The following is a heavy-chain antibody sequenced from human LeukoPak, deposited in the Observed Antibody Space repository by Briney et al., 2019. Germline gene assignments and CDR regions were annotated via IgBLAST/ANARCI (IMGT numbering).Heavy chain of an antibody. Sequence: ASVKVSCKASGYTFTTYDINWVRQATGQGLEWLGWMNPNSGNTGYAQKFQGRVTMTRNISITTAYMELSNLRSDDTAVYYCARGRDSGYDWVYWGQGTLVTVSS. V-gene: IGHV1-8*01. CDR2: MNPNSGNT. CDR1: GYTFTTYD. D-gene: IGHD5-12*01. CDR3: ARGRDSGYDWVY. J-gene: IGHJ4*02.